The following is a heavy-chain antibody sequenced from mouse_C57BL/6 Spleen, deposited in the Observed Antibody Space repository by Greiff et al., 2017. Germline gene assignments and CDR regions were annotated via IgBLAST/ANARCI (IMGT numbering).Heavy chain of an antibody. CDR2: INYDGSST. J-gene: IGHJ1*03. Sequence: EVKLVESEGGLVQPGSSMKLSCTASGFTFSDYYMAWVRQVPEKGLEWVANINYDGSSTYYLDSLKSRFIISRDNAKNILYLQMSSLKSEDTATYYCARKTYYGSSYSYWYFDVWGTGTTVTVSS. V-gene: IGHV5-16*01. CDR1: GFTFSDYY. CDR3: ARKTYYGSSYSYWYFDV. D-gene: IGHD1-1*01.